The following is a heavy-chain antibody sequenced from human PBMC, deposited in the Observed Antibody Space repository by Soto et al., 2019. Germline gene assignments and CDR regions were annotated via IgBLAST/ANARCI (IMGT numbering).Heavy chain of an antibody. CDR3: ARTDIVVVPAALDI. D-gene: IGHD2-2*01. V-gene: IGHV3-66*01. CDR1: GFTVSSNY. J-gene: IGHJ3*02. CDR2: IYSGGST. Sequence: PGESLKISCAASGFTVSSNYMSWVRQAPGKGLEWVSVIYSGGSTYYADSVKGRFTISRDNSKNTLYLQMNSLRAEDTAVYYCARTDIVVVPAALDIWGQGTMVTVSS.